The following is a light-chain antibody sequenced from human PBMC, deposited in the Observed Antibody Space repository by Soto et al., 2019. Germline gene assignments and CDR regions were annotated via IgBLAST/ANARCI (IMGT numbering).Light chain of an antibody. CDR2: GAS. V-gene: IGKV3-20*01. Sequence: EIVLTQSPGTLSLSPGERATLSCRASQSVNNNFLAWYHQKPGQAPRLLIYGASSRATGVPDRFSGSGSGTDFTLTISRLEPEDFAVYYCQQYGSSPLTFGGGTKVEIK. CDR1: QSVNNNF. CDR3: QQYGSSPLT. J-gene: IGKJ4*01.